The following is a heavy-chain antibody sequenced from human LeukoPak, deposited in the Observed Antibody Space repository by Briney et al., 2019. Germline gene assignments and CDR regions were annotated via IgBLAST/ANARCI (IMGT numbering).Heavy chain of an antibody. J-gene: IGHJ3*02. CDR3: ASDQEGTVGFDI. CDR1: GYTFTSYY. V-gene: IGHV1-2*02. D-gene: IGHD1-1*01. CDR2: INPNSGGT. Sequence: GASVKVSCKASGYTFTSYYMHWLGQAPGQGLEWMGWINPNSGGTNYAQKFQGRVTMTRDTSISTAYMELSRLRSDDTAVYYCASDQEGTVGFDIWGQGTMVTVSS.